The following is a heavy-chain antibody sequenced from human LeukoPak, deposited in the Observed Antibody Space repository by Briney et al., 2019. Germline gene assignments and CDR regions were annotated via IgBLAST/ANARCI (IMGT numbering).Heavy chain of an antibody. CDR1: GGSFSGYY. CDR2: INHSGST. J-gene: IGHJ4*02. CDR3: ARDSSGYYYFDY. V-gene: IGHV4-34*01. Sequence: SETLSLTCAVYGGSFSGYYWSWIRQPPGKGLEWIGEINHSGSTNYNPSLKSRVTISVDTSKNQFSLKLSSVTAADTAVYYCARDSSGYYYFDYWGQGTLVTASS. D-gene: IGHD3-22*01.